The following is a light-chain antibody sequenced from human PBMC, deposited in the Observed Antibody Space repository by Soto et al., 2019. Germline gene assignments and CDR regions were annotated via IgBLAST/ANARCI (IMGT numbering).Light chain of an antibody. CDR1: SIDVGAYNS. Sequence: QSALAQPASVSGSPGQSITISCTGTSIDVGAYNSVSWYQQHPHRAPKLMIYDVSKRPSGVHDRFSGSKSGNTASLTISGLHAEDEADYYCCSYACSYTYVFGTGTTVTVL. V-gene: IGLV2-11*01. CDR2: DVS. CDR3: CSYACSYTYV. J-gene: IGLJ1*01.